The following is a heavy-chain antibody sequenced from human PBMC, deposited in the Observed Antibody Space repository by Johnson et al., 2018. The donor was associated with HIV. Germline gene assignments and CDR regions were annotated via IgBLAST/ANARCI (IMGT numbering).Heavy chain of an antibody. J-gene: IGHJ3*02. CDR2: ISYDGSNK. CDR1: GFTFRTYA. V-gene: IGHV3-30-3*01. D-gene: IGHD1-26*01. CDR3: ARDSGSYYRTFDI. Sequence: QVQLVESGGGVVQPGRSLRLSCAASGFTFRTYAMHWVRQAPGKGLEWVAVISYDGSNKYYADSVKGRFTISRDNSKNTLYLQMNSLRAEDTAVYYCARDSGSYYRTFDIWGQGTMVTVSS.